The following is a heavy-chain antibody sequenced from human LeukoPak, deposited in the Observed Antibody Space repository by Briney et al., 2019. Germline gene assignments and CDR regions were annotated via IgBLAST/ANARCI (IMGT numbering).Heavy chain of an antibody. CDR3: ARWFVTKAFDI. Sequence: GGSLRLSCAASGFTFSTYWMNWVRQAPGKGLEWVANIKQDGSEKYYVDSVKGRFTISRDNAKNSLYLQMNSLRAEDTAVYYCARWFVTKAFDIWGKGQWSPSLQ. CDR2: IKQDGSEK. CDR1: GFTFSTYW. V-gene: IGHV3-7*03. J-gene: IGHJ3*02. D-gene: IGHD2/OR15-2a*01.